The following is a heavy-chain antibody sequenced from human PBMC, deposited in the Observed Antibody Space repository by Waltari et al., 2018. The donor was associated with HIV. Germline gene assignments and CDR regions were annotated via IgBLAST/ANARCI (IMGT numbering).Heavy chain of an antibody. D-gene: IGHD1-26*01. CDR2: IYYSGST. CDR1: GGSISSYY. Sequence: QVQLQESGPGLVKPSETLSLTCTVSGGSISSYYWSWIRQPPGKGLEWIGYIYYSGSTNYNPSLKSRVTISVDTSKNQFSLKLSSVTAADTAVYYCARGGSYTYFDYWGQGTLVTVSS. J-gene: IGHJ4*02. V-gene: IGHV4-59*01. CDR3: ARGGSYTYFDY.